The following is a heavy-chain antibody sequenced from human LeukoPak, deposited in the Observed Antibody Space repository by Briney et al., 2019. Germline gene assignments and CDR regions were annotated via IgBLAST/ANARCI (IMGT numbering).Heavy chain of an antibody. CDR3: ARAQSGSYYWYYCYYMDV. CDR1: GFTFSSYW. Sequence: PGGSLRLSCAASGFTFSSYWMSWVRQAPGKGLEWVANIKQNGSEKYYVDSVKGRFTISRDNAKNSLYLQMNSLRAEDTAVYYCARAQSGSYYWYYCYYMDVWGKGTTVTVSS. D-gene: IGHD1-26*01. V-gene: IGHV3-7*01. J-gene: IGHJ6*03. CDR2: IKQNGSEK.